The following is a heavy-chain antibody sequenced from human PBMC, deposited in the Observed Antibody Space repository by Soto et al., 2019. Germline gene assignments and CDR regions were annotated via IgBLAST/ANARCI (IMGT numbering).Heavy chain of an antibody. CDR2: IIPIFGTA. D-gene: IGHD6-6*01. V-gene: IGHV1-69*06. CDR3: AREGDSSSSPYGMDV. CDR1: GGTFSSYA. Sequence: QVQLVQSGAEVKKPGSSVKVSCKASGGTFSSYAISWVRQAPGQGLEWMGGIIPIFGTANYAQKFQGRVTINADKSTSPGYVELSSLRSEDTAVYYCAREGDSSSSPYGMDVWGQGTTVTVSS. J-gene: IGHJ6*02.